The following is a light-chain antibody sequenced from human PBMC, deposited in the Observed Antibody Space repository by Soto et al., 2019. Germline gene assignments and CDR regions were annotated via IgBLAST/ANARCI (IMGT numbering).Light chain of an antibody. V-gene: IGKV1-39*01. CDR1: QSISSY. CDR3: QQSYSPLAT. CDR2: AAS. Sequence: IQMTQSPSSLSASVGDRVTITCRASQSISSYLNWYQQKPGKAPKLLINAASSLQSGVPSRFSGTGSGTDFTLTISSLQTEDFATYYCQQSYSPLATFGPGTKVD. J-gene: IGKJ3*01.